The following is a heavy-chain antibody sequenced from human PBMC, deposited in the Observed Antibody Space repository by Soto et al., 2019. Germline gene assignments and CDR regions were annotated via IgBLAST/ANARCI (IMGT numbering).Heavy chain of an antibody. CDR2: ISYDGSNK. Sequence: GGSLRLSCAASGFTFSSYGMHWVRQAPGKGLEWVAVISYDGSNKYYADSVKGRFTISRDNSKNTPYLQMNSLRAEDTAVYYCAKNRGRSSSWYVDYWGQGTLVTVSS. CDR3: AKNRGRSSSWYVDY. D-gene: IGHD6-13*01. CDR1: GFTFSSYG. V-gene: IGHV3-30*18. J-gene: IGHJ4*02.